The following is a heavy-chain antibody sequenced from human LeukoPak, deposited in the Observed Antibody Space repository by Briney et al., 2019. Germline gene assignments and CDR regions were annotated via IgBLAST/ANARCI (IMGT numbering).Heavy chain of an antibody. D-gene: IGHD6-6*01. CDR3: ARGIAARLTYYYYYMDV. CDR2: INSDGSST. V-gene: IGHV3-74*01. CDR1: GFTFSSYW. Sequence: PGGSLRLSCAASGFTFSSYWMHWVRQAPGTGLVWVSRINSDGSSTSYADSVKGRFTISRDNAKNTLYLQMNSLRAEDTAVYYCARGIAARLTYYYYYMDVWGKGTTVTVSS. J-gene: IGHJ6*03.